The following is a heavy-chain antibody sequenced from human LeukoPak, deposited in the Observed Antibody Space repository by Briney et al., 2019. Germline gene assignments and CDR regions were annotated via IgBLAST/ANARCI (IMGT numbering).Heavy chain of an antibody. D-gene: IGHD3-22*01. CDR1: GFTFSSYW. Sequence: GGSLRLSCAASGFTFSSYWMSWVRQAPGKGLEWVANIKQDGSEKYYVDSVKGRFTISRDNAKNSLYLQMNSLRAEDTAVYYRARDYYDSSGHQGGFDYWGQGTLVTVSS. CDR2: IKQDGSEK. J-gene: IGHJ4*02. CDR3: ARDYYDSSGHQGGFDY. V-gene: IGHV3-7*01.